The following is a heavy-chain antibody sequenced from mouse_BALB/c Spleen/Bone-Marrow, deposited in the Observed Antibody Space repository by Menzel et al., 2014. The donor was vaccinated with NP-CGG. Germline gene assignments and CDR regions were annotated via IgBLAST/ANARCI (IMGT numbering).Heavy chain of an antibody. V-gene: IGHV5-6-5*01. J-gene: IGHJ2*01. CDR2: ISSGGSA. CDR1: GFTFXNFA. Sequence: EVKLMESGGGLVKPGGSLKLSCAASGFTFXNFAMSWVRQTPDKRLEWVASISSGGSAYYPDSVKGRLSISRDNARDILFLQMSSLRSEDTAIYYCARGYDYDFDYWGQGTTLTVSS. D-gene: IGHD2-4*01. CDR3: ARGYDYDFDY.